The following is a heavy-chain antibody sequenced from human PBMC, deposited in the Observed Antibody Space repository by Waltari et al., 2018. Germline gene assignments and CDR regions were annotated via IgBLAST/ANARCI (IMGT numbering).Heavy chain of an antibody. CDR3: ARGAGVFRYYYMDV. V-gene: IGHV4-34*01. J-gene: IGHJ6*03. Sequence: VQLQQWGAGLLKPSETLSLTCAVYGGSFSGYYWSWIRQPPGKGLEWIGEINHSGSTNYNPSLKSRVTISVDTSKNQFSLKLSSVTAADTAVYYCARGAGVFRYYYMDVWGKGTTVTISS. CDR1: GGSFSGYY. CDR2: INHSGST. D-gene: IGHD3-10*01.